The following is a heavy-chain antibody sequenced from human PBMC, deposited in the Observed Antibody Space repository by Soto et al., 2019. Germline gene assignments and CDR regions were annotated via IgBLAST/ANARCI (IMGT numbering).Heavy chain of an antibody. Sequence: GGSLRLSCAASGFTFSSYAMSWVRQAPGKGLEWVSAISGSGGSTYYADSVKGRFTISRDNSKNTLYLQMNSLRAEDTAVYYCAKGPFPPGMWDYYYGMDVWGQGTTVTVSS. CDR2: ISGSGGST. J-gene: IGHJ6*02. CDR3: AKGPFPPGMWDYYYGMDV. D-gene: IGHD6-13*01. CDR1: GFTFSSYA. V-gene: IGHV3-23*01.